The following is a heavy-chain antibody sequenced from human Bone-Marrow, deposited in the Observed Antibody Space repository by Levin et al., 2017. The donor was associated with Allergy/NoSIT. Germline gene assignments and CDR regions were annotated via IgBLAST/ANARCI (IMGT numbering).Heavy chain of an antibody. J-gene: IGHJ4*02. CDR1: GFSLNTRGVG. Sequence: ESGPTLVKPTQTLTLTCTFSGFSLNTRGVGVGWIRQPPGKALEWLALVYWDDDKRYSPSLKSRLTITKDTSKNQVVLTMSNMDPVDTATYYCAHHSITMVRGVVITEYYFDHWGQGTLVTVSS. V-gene: IGHV2-5*02. CDR2: VYWDDDK. D-gene: IGHD3-10*01. CDR3: AHHSITMVRGVVITEYYFDH.